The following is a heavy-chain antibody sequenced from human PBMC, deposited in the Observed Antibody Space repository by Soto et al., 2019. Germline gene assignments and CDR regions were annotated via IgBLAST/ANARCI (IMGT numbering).Heavy chain of an antibody. CDR2: IYTSGST. D-gene: IGHD5-18*01. CDR3: VRDRWRYSDFYYGMGV. J-gene: IGHJ6*01. V-gene: IGHV4-4*07. Sequence: CHRRTVAGGKIIGLCGSRISQQDGKGLEWIGRIYTSGSTNYNPSLKSRVTMSVDTSKNQFSLKLSSVTAADTAVYYFVRDRWRYSDFYYGMGVCGEGTLGT. CDR1: GGKIIGLC.